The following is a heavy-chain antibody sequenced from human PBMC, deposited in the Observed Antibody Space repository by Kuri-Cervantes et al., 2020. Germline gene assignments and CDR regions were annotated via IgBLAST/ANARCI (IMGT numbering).Heavy chain of an antibody. CDR2: ISGSGGST. D-gene: IGHD3-22*01. CDR1: GFTFSSHW. J-gene: IGHJ4*02. CDR3: ARGEVVIADLDY. Sequence: GESLKISCAASGFTFSSHWMSWVRQAPGKGLEWVSGISGSGGSTYYADSVKGRFTISRDNSKNTLYLQMNSLRAEDTAVYYCARGEVVIADLDYWGQGTLVTVSS. V-gene: IGHV3-23*01.